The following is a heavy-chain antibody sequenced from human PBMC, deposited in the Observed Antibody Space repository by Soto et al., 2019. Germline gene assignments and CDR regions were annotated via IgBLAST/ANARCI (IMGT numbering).Heavy chain of an antibody. V-gene: IGHV1-18*04. CDR2: ISTSTGNT. CDR3: ARGEGMAARHDPYDI. CDR1: GCTFTNDG. D-gene: IGHD6-6*01. Sequence: AAAKVSCKASGCTFTNDGLTWVRQAPVQGLEWMGWISTSTGNTNYAQKLQGRVTMTPDTSASTAYMELGSLRSDDTAVYDCARGEGMAARHDPYDIWGQGTMVNVSS. J-gene: IGHJ3*02.